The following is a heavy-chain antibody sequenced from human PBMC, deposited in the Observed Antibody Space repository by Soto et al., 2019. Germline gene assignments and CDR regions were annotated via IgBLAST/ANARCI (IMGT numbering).Heavy chain of an antibody. CDR2: IYLGGSI. CDR1: GASISSYY. CDR3: ARHNPTSTVFGIVISLGY. Sequence: PSETLSLTCSVSGASISSYYYTWIRQTPWKGLEWIGYIYLGGSINYNPSFKSRVIISVDTSKNPFSVRLSSVTAADTAVYYCARHNPTSTVFGIVISLGYWGHGTLVTVSS. V-gene: IGHV4-59*01. D-gene: IGHD3-3*01. J-gene: IGHJ4*01.